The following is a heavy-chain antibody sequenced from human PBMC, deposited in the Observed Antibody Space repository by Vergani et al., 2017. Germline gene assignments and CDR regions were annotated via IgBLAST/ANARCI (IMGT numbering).Heavy chain of an antibody. V-gene: IGHV4-34*01. D-gene: IGHD5-12*01. CDR1: GGSFSGYY. CDR2: IYYSGST. Sequence: QVQLQQWGAGLLKPSETLSLTCAVYGGSFSGYYWSWIRQPPGKGLEWIGYIYYSGSTYYNPSLKSRVTISVDTSKNQFSLKLSSVTAADTAVYYCARKVATRTSRNAFDIWGQGTMVTVSS. CDR3: ARKVATRTSRNAFDI. J-gene: IGHJ3*02.